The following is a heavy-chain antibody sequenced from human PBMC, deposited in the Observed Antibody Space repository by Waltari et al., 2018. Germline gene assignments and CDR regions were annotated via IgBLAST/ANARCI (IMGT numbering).Heavy chain of an antibody. Sequence: QVQLQESGPGLVKPWETLSLTCGVSGGSTSNYYWSWIRQFPGRGLEWIGYISYSGSTNYHPPLKSRGTMSADANHFPLDMTPLTATDTAVYFCARHFQGGGVTRHYFDLWGRGTPVTVSS. J-gene: IGHJ2*01. CDR2: ISYSGST. CDR3: ARHFQGGGVTRHYFDL. D-gene: IGHD4-17*01. V-gene: IGHV4-59*08. CDR1: GGSTSNYY.